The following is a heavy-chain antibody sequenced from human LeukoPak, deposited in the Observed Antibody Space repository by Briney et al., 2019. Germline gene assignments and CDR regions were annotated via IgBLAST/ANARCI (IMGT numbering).Heavy chain of an antibody. D-gene: IGHD6-13*01. CDR1: GFTFSTYW. CDR3: ARDSGWFRFDS. J-gene: IGHJ4*02. Sequence: GGSLRLSCVASGFTFSTYWMTWVRQVPGKGLEWVANIKEDGSDKYYVDSVKGRLTISRDNAKSSLYLQMNGLRAEDTAVYFCARDSGWFRFDSWGQGTLVTVSS. V-gene: IGHV3-7*03. CDR2: IKEDGSDK.